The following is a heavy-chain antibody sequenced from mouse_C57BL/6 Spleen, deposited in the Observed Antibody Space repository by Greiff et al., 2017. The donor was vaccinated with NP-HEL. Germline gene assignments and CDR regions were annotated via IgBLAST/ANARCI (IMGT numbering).Heavy chain of an antibody. V-gene: IGHV1-26*01. J-gene: IGHJ2*01. CDR3: AKAWYYGISSGNFVY. Sequence: VQLQQSGPELVKPGASVKISCKASGYTFTDYYMNWVKQSHGKSLEWIGDINPNNGGTSYNQKFKGKATLTVDKSSSTAYMELRSLTSEDSAVYYCAKAWYYGISSGNFVYWGQGTTLTVSS. CDR2: INPNNGGT. D-gene: IGHD1-1*01. CDR1: GYTFTDYY.